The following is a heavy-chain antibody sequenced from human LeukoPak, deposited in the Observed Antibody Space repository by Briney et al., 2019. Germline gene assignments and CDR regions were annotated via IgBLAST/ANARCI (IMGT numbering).Heavy chain of an antibody. V-gene: IGHV1-2*02. J-gene: IGHJ5*02. CDR2: INPNSGGT. Sequence: ASVKVSCKASGYTFTSYYMHWVRQAPGQGLEWMGWINPNSGGTNYAQKFQGRVTMTRDTSISTAYMELSRLRSDDTAVYYCARENYDSSGSPFGNWFDPWGQGTLVTVSS. CDR1: GYTFTSYY. CDR3: ARENYDSSGSPFGNWFDP. D-gene: IGHD3-22*01.